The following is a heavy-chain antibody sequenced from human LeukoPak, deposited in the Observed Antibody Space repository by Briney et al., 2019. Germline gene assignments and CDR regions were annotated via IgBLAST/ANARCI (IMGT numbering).Heavy chain of an antibody. J-gene: IGHJ6*03. CDR1: GFTFYDYG. CDR3: AKVGNLVGATGYYYYYVDV. V-gene: IGHV3-7*01. CDR2: IKPGGSQI. Sequence: GGPLRLSCAPSGFTFYDYGMSWVRQAPEKALEWVDHIKPGGSQIYYVGSVKGLFNISRDNAKRSVYLQMNSLRAEDTAVYYCAKVGNLVGATGYYYYYVDVWGKGTTVTVSS. D-gene: IGHD1-26*01.